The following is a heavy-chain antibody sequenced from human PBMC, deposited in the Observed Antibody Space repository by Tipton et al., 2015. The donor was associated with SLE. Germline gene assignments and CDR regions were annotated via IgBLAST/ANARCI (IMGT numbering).Heavy chain of an antibody. Sequence: LTCTVSGGSISSGSYHWSWIRQSAGKGLEWIGRIYTSGSTNYNPSLKSRVTISVDTSKNQFSLKLSSVTAADTAVYYCARDRADGGFLEWGYYYYYMDVWGKGTTVTVSS. CDR1: GGSISSGSYH. D-gene: IGHD3-3*01. J-gene: IGHJ6*03. CDR3: ARDRADGGFLEWGYYYYYMDV. CDR2: IYTSGST. V-gene: IGHV4-61*02.